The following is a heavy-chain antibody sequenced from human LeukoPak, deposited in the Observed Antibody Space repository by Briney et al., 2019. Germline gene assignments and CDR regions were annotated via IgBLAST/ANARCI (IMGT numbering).Heavy chain of an antibody. CDR3: AKDFVLWFGESAFDI. J-gene: IGHJ3*02. V-gene: IGHV3-21*01. CDR2: ISSSSSYI. D-gene: IGHD3-10*01. Sequence: PGGSLRLSCAASGFTFSSYSMNWVRQAPGKGLEWVSSISSSSSYIYYADSVKGRFTISRDNSKNTLYLQMNSLRAEDTAVYYCAKDFVLWFGESAFDIWGQGTMVTVSS. CDR1: GFTFSSYS.